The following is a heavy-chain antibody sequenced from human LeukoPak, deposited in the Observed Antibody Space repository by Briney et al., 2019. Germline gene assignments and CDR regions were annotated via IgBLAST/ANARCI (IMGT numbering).Heavy chain of an antibody. V-gene: IGHV3-15*01. CDR3: TTGSRRFHYYYFDV. CDR2: IKTKTDVGTT. CDR1: GFIFSNAW. J-gene: IGHJ6*03. Sequence: PGGSLRLSCAASGFIFSNAWMNWVRQAPGKGLEWVGRIKTKTDVGTTDYAAPMRGRFTISRDDSKTTLYLQMNSLKSEDTAVYYCTTGSRRFHYYYFDVWGTGTTVTVSS. D-gene: IGHD2-21*01.